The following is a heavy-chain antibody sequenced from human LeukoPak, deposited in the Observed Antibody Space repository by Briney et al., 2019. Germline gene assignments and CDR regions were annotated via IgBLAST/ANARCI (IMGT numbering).Heavy chain of an antibody. CDR3: VREPQAEYYFDY. D-gene: IGHD1-14*01. CDR1: GFTFSSYW. J-gene: IGHJ4*02. V-gene: IGHV3-74*01. CDR2: INSDGSST. Sequence: GGSLRLSCAASGFTFSSYWMHWVRQAPGKGLVWVSRINSDGSSTAYADSVKGRFTISRDNAKNTLYLQMNSLRAEDTAVYYCVREPQAEYYFDYWGQGTLVTVSS.